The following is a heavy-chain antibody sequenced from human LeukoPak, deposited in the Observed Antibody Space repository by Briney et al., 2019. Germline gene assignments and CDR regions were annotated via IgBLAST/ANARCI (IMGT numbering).Heavy chain of an antibody. CDR3: AKARLHHNYVSGTNFDY. V-gene: IGHV6-1*01. CDR1: GDSVSINSAA. CDR2: TYYRANWSN. Sequence: SQTLSLTCAISGDSVSINSAAWNWIRQSPSRCLECLGRTYYRANWSNDYAVSVTSRITINPDTSKNQFSLQLNSVTPEDTAVYYCAKARLHHNYVSGTNFDYWGQGSLVTVSS. D-gene: IGHD3-10*01. J-gene: IGHJ4*02.